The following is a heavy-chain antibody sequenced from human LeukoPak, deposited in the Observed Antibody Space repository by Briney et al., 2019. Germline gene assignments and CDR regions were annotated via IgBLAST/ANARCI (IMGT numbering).Heavy chain of an antibody. J-gene: IGHJ4*02. CDR1: GFTFSSYS. CDR2: ISSSSTI. D-gene: IGHD1-1*01. CDR3: ARCGTRPYYFDY. Sequence: GGSLRLSCAASGFTFSSYSMNWVRQAPGKGLEWVSYISSSSTIYYADSVKGRFTISRDNAKNSLYLQMNSLRAEDTAVYYRARCGTRPYYFDYWGQGTLVTVSS. V-gene: IGHV3-48*04.